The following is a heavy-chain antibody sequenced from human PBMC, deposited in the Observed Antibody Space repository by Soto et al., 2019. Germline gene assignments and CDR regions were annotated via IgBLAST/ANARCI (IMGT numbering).Heavy chain of an antibody. D-gene: IGHD4-17*01. J-gene: IGHJ4*02. CDR2: IYYSGST. CDR3: ARRYGASFDY. V-gene: IGHV4-59*01. CDR1: GVLITTYY. Sequence: PSETLSLTCPVSGVLITTYYLRSSRQPPGKGLEWFGYIYYSGSTNYNPSLKSQVTISVDTSKNQFSLKLSSVTAADTAVYYCARRYGASFDYWGQGTLVTVSS.